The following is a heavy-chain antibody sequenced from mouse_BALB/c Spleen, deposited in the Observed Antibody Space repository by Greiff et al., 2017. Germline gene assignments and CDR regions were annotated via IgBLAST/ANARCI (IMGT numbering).Heavy chain of an antibody. CDR2: ISSGSSTI. J-gene: IGHJ4*01. CDR1: GFTFSSFG. V-gene: IGHV5-17*02. CDR3: ARGGRNAMDY. D-gene: IGHD3-3*01. Sequence: DVKLVESGGGLVQPGGSRKLSCAASGFTFSSFGMHWVRQAPEKGLEWVAYISSGSSTIYYADTVKGRFTISRDNPKNTLFLQMTSLRSEDTAMYYCARGGRNAMDYWGQGTSVTVSS.